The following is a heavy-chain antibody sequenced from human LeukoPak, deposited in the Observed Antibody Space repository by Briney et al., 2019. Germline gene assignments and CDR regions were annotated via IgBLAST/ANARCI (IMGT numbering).Heavy chain of an antibody. J-gene: IGHJ3*02. CDR2: IYYSGST. CDR3: ERDLTSGYSLNDAFDI. V-gene: IGHV4-59*01. Sequence: PSETLSLTCTVSGGSISSYYWSCIRHPPGKGLEWIGYIYYSGSTNYNPSLKSRVTISVDTSKNQFSLKLSSVTAADTAVYYCERDLTSGYSLNDAFDIWGQGTMVTVSS. CDR1: GGSISSYY. D-gene: IGHD3-22*01.